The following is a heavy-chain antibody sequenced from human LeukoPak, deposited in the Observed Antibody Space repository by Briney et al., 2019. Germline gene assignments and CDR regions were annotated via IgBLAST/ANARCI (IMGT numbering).Heavy chain of an antibody. V-gene: IGHV4-61*02. J-gene: IGHJ4*02. CDR2: IYTSGST. CDR3: ARGYYDGSGYYPY. D-gene: IGHD3-22*01. CDR1: GGSISSGSYY. Sequence: SETLSLTCTVSGGSISSGSYYWRWLRQPAGKGLEWIGRIYTSGSTNYNPALKSRVTITVDTSKNQFSLMLRSVPAADTAVYYCARGYYDGSGYYPYWGQGTLVTVSS.